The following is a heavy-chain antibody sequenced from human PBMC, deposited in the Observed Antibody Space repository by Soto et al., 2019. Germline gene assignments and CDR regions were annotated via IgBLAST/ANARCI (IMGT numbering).Heavy chain of an antibody. D-gene: IGHD1-26*01. CDR2: IYHSGST. V-gene: IGHV4-4*02. J-gene: IGHJ6*02. CDR1: GGSISSSNW. Sequence: PSETLSLTCAVSGGSISSSNWWSWVRQPPGKGLEWIGEIYHSGSTNYNPSLKSRVTISVDKSKNQFSLKLSSVTAADTAVYYCARTVEESGSYHYYYGMDVWGQGTTVTVSS. CDR3: ARTVEESGSYHYYYGMDV.